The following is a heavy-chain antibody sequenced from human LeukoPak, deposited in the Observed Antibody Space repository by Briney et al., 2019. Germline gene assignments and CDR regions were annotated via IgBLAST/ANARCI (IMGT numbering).Heavy chain of an antibody. J-gene: IGHJ4*02. V-gene: IGHV1-18*01. CDR2: ISAYNGNT. Sequence: ASVKVSCKASGYTFTSYGISWVRQAPGQGLEWMGWISAYNGNTNYAQKFQGWVTMTRDTSISTVYMELSRLRSDDTAVYYCAMLYDSSGYYFDYWGQGTLVTVSS. D-gene: IGHD3-22*01. CDR3: AMLYDSSGYYFDY. CDR1: GYTFTSYG.